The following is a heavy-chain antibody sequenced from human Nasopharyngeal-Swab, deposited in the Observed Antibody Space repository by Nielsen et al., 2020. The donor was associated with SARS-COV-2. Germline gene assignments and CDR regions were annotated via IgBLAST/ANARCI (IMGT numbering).Heavy chain of an antibody. V-gene: IGHV1-18*01. Sequence: WVRQAPGQGLEWMGWISAYNGNTNYAQKLQGRVTMTTDTSTSTAYMELRSLRSDDTAVYYCARLWDGSSWNYYYGMDVWGQGTTVTVSS. D-gene: IGHD6-13*01. CDR3: ARLWDGSSWNYYYGMDV. J-gene: IGHJ6*02. CDR2: ISAYNGNT.